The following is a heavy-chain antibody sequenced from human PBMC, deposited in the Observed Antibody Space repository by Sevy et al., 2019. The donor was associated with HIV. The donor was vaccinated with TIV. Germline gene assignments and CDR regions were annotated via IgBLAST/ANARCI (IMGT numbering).Heavy chain of an antibody. Sequence: GGSLRLSCEASGFNVSSTYMSWVRQAPGKGLEWVSVFYISDNTYYADSVKGRFTISRDNFKKTVHLQMDSLRAEDTALYYCATTTFRFFDNWGQGTLVTVSS. CDR2: FYISDNT. CDR3: ATTTFRFFDN. D-gene: IGHD3-3*01. CDR1: GFNVSSTY. V-gene: IGHV3-53*01. J-gene: IGHJ4*02.